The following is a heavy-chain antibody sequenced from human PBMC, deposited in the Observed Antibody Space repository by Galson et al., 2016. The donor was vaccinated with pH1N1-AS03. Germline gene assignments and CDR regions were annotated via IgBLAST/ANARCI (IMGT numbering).Heavy chain of an antibody. J-gene: IGHJ1*01. CDR2: IYNGGST. Sequence: PPGKEMEWIGYIYNGGSTNYNPSLNNRVTISLDKSKNQIFLRLSSVTTSDTAVYYCARGNYGDYGGADWGQGTLVIVSS. CDR3: ARGNYGDYGGAD. D-gene: IGHD4-17*01. V-gene: IGHV4-59*01.